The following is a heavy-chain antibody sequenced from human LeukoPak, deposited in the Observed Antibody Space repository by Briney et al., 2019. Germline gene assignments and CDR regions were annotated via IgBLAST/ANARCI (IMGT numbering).Heavy chain of an antibody. V-gene: IGHV3-53*01. CDR3: ARSQDILTGYGLGF. CDR2: IYSGGST. J-gene: IGHJ4*02. Sequence: GESLRLSCAASGFTVSSNYMSWVRQAPPKGLEWVSVIYSGGSTSSADSVKGRFTISRDNSKNNLYLQMNSLRAEDTPAYYCARSQDILTGYGLGFWGGGTVVMVSS. D-gene: IGHD3-9*01. CDR1: GFTVSSNY.